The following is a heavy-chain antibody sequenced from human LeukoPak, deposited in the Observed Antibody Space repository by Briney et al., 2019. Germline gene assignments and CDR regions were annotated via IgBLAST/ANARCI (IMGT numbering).Heavy chain of an antibody. V-gene: IGHV1-69*05. J-gene: IGHJ4*02. CDR3: ASSGGNSGRDY. Sequence: SVKVSCKASGGTFSSYAISWVRQAPGQGLEWMGRIIPIFGTANYAQKFQGRVTITTDESTSTAYMELSSLRAEDTAVYYCASSGGNSGRDYWGQGTLVTVSS. CDR1: GGTFSSYA. D-gene: IGHD4-23*01. CDR2: IIPIFGTA.